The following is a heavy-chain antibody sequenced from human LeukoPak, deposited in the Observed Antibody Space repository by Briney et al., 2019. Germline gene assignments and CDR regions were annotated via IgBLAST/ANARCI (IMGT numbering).Heavy chain of an antibody. Sequence: SETLSLTCTVSGGSISSSSYYWGWIRQPPGKGLEWIGSIYYSGSTYYNPSLKSRVTISVDTSKNQFSLKLSSVTAADTAVYYCAALPATVVTPFFWFDPWGQGTLVTVSS. CDR3: AALPATVVTPFFWFDP. CDR2: IYYSGST. J-gene: IGHJ5*02. D-gene: IGHD4-23*01. V-gene: IGHV4-39*01. CDR1: GGSISSSSYY.